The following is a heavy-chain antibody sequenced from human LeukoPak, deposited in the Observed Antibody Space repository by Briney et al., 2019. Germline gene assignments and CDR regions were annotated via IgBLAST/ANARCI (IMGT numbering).Heavy chain of an antibody. V-gene: IGHV4-39*01. CDR1: GGSISSSSYY. CDR2: IYYSGST. D-gene: IGHD6-13*01. Sequence: SETLSLTCTVSGGSISSSSYYWGWIRQPPGKGLEWIGSIYYSGSTYYNPPLKSRVTISVDTSKNQFSLKLSSVTAADTAVYYCARLCSSCHDYFDYWGQGTLVTVS. CDR3: ARLCSSCHDYFDY. J-gene: IGHJ4*02.